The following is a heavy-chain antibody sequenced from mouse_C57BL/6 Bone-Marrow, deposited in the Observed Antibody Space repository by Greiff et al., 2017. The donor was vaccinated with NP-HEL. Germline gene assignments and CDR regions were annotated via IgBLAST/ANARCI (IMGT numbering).Heavy chain of an antibody. Sequence: QVQLQQSGAELVRPGASVKLSCKASGYTFTSYGISWVKQRTGQGLEWIGEIYPRSGNTNYNEKFKGKATLTADKSSSTAYMELRSLTSEDSAVYYCAGRNYYYGKRDAFDYWGQGTTLTVSS. V-gene: IGHV1-81*01. J-gene: IGHJ2*01. CDR2: IYPRSGNT. CDR1: GYTFTSYG. D-gene: IGHD1-1*01. CDR3: AGRNYYYGKRDAFDY.